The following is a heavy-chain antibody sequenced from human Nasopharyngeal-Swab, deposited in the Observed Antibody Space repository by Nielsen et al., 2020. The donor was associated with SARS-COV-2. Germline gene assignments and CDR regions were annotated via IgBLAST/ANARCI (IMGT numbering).Heavy chain of an antibody. J-gene: IGHJ6*03. CDR1: GFTFSSYW. Sequence: ESLKISCAASGFTFSSYWMNWVRQAPGKGLEWVSSIGSSSSYIYYADSVKGRFTIFRDNAQNSLYLQMNSLRAEDTAVYYCARACDFWSYYYYYMDVWGKGTTVTVSS. D-gene: IGHD3-3*01. CDR3: ARACDFWSYYYYYMDV. V-gene: IGHV3-21*01. CDR2: IGSSSSYI.